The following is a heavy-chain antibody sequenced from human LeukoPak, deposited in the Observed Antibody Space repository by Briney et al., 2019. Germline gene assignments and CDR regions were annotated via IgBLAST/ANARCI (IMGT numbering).Heavy chain of an antibody. CDR1: GFSFSRYG. J-gene: IGHJ1*01. D-gene: IGHD6-13*01. Sequence: GGSLRLSCAASGFSFSRYGMVWVRQAPGKGLEWVAFIRYDGSNTYFADSLKGRFTVSRDNSKSTLYLEMNSLRPEDTAVYYCAKDPYSGSWLPPRNGYFQYWSQGTLVIVSS. V-gene: IGHV3-30*02. CDR2: IRYDGSNT. CDR3: AKDPYSGSWLPPRNGYFQY.